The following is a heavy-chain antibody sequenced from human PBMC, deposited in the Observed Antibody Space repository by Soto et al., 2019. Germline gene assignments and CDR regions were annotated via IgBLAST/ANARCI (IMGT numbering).Heavy chain of an antibody. CDR3: ARTGPYSSSWYYY. Sequence: GESLKISCKGYGYSFTSYWLGWVRQMPGKGLEWMGIIYPGDSDTRYSPSFQGQVTISADKSISTAYLQWSSLKASDTAMYYCARTGPYSSSWYYYWGQGTLVTVSS. D-gene: IGHD6-13*01. V-gene: IGHV5-51*01. CDR2: IYPGDSDT. CDR1: GYSFTSYW. J-gene: IGHJ4*02.